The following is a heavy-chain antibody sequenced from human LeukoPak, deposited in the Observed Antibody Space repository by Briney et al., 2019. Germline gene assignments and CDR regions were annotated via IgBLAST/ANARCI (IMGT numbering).Heavy chain of an antibody. Sequence: PGGSLRPSCAASGFTFDDYAMHWVRQAPGKGLEWVSGISWNSGSIGYADSVKGRFTISRDNAKNSLYLQMNSLRAEDTALYYCAKDISRYQLAPVDIWGQGTMVTVSS. CDR1: GFTFDDYA. CDR3: AKDISRYQLAPVDI. CDR2: ISWNSGSI. V-gene: IGHV3-9*01. D-gene: IGHD2-2*01. J-gene: IGHJ3*02.